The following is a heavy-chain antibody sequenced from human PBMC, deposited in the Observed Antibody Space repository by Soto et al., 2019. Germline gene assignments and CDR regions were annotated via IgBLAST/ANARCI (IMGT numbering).Heavy chain of an antibody. Sequence: QVQLQESGPRLVKPSQTLSLTCTVSGDSISSVSGDSISSRTYFWSWIRQHPGKGLEWIGYIYYSGSTYYNPSLLTRVAISVDTSKNLFSLKLTSLTAADTAVYYCAREVDILTGRYFDYWGQGTLVTVSS. D-gene: IGHD3-9*01. CDR3: AREVDILTGRYFDY. V-gene: IGHV4-31*03. J-gene: IGHJ4*02. CDR1: GDSISSRTYF. CDR2: IYYSGST.